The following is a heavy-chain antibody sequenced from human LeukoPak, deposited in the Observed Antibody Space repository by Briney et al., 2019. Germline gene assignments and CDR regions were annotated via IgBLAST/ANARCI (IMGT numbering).Heavy chain of an antibody. D-gene: IGHD2-15*01. J-gene: IGHJ4*02. CDR1: EFTFSVYT. V-gene: IGHV3-21*04. CDR2: ISPSSSSI. Sequence: GGSLRLSCTASEFTFSVYTMNWVRQAPGKGLEWVSSISPSSSSIYYADSVQGRFTISRDNSKSTLCLQMNSLRAEDTAVYYCAKQLGYCSDGSCYFPYWGQGTLVTVSS. CDR3: AKQLGYCSDGSCYFPY.